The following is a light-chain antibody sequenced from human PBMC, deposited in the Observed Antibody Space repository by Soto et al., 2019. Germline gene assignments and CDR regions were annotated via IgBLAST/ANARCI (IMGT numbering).Light chain of an antibody. CDR3: AAWDDSLNGRV. J-gene: IGLJ3*02. V-gene: IGLV1-44*01. CDR1: SSNIGSNT. CDR2: SDT. Sequence: QSVLTQPPSASGTPGQRVTISCSGSSSNIGSNTINWYQQLPGTAPKLLIYSDTQRASGVPDRFSGSKSGTSVSLAISGLQSEDEADYYCAAWDDSLNGRVFGGGTKLTVL.